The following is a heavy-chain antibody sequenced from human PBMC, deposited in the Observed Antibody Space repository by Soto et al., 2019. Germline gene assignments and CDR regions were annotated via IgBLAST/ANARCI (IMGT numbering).Heavy chain of an antibody. J-gene: IGHJ4*02. CDR2: ISGSSGNA. CDR3: AREMAGLGGEYDY. V-gene: IGHV1-18*01. CDR1: GYTFTKYG. Sequence: ASVKVSCKTSGYTFTKYGVVWVRQAPGQGLEWMGWISGSSGNANYAEKVQGRITLTTDTSTSTAYIELRSLRSDDTAVYYCAREMAGLGGEYDYWGQGTLVTVPQ. D-gene: IGHD3-16*01.